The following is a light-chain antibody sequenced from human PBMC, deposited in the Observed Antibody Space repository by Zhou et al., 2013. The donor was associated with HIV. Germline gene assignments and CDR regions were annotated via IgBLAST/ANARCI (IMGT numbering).Light chain of an antibody. J-gene: IGKJ2*01. CDR3: QQYSVWPPYT. CDR1: QAITND. Sequence: EVVMTQSPATLSVSLGERVTLSCRASQAITNDVAWYQQKRGQAPRVLLYGAVTRVAGVPARFSGSGSGTELTLTISSLQTEDFATYFCQQYSVWPPYTFGQGTKLEIK. CDR2: GAV. V-gene: IGKV3D-15*01.